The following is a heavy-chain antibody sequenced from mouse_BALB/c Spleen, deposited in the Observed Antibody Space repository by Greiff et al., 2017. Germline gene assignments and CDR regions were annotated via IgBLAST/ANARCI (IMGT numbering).Heavy chain of an antibody. CDR1: GFNIKDYY. CDR2: IDPENGNT. D-gene: IGHD2-1*01. J-gene: IGHJ4*01. CDR3: ALYGNYAMDY. V-gene: IGHV14-1*02. Sequence: VQLQQSGAELVRPGALVKLSCKASGFNIKDYYMHWVKQRPEQGLEWIGWIDPENGNTIYDPKFQGKASITADTSSNTAYLQLSSLTSEDTAVYYCALYGNYAMDYWGQGTSGTVSS.